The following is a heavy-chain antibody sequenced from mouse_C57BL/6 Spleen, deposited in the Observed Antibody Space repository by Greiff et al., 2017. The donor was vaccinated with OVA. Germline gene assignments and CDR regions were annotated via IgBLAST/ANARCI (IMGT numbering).Heavy chain of an antibody. D-gene: IGHD2-5*01. CDR1: GYTFTSYW. J-gene: IGHJ2*01. V-gene: IGHV1-52*01. CDR2: IDPSDSET. CDR3: ARGAYYSKGYFDY. Sequence: VQLQQPGAELVRPGSSVKLSCKASGYTFTSYWMHWVKQRPIQGLEWIGNIDPSDSETHYNQKFKDKATLTVDKSSSTAYMQLSSLTSEDSAVYYCARGAYYSKGYFDYWGQGTTLTVSS.